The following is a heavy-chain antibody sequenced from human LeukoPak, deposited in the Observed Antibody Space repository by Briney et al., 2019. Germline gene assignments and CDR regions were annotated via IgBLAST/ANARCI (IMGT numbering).Heavy chain of an antibody. Sequence: SGPALVKPTETLTLTCTFSGFSLSTSGMCVSWIRQPPGKALQWLARIDWDDDKYYSTSLETRLTISKDTSKNQVVLTMTKMDPVDTATYYCARMTAGYSSGWFAFDIWGQGQWSPSLQ. J-gene: IGHJ3*02. D-gene: IGHD6-19*01. CDR2: IDWDDDK. CDR3: ARMTAGYSSGWFAFDI. CDR1: GFSLSTSGMC. V-gene: IGHV2-70*11.